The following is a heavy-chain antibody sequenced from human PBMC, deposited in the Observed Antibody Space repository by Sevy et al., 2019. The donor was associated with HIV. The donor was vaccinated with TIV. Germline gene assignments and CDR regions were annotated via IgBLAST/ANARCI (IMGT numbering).Heavy chain of an antibody. CDR3: ARHGIFGVTYSFDY. J-gene: IGHJ4*02. D-gene: IGHD3-3*01. CDR2: IDQSGNA. CDR1: GYSISRGYH. V-gene: IGHV4-38-2*01. Sequence: SETLSLTCAVSGYSISRGYHWGWIRQPPGKGLEWIGSIDQSGNAYYNPSLRGRVTISVDTSTNQFSLNLRSVTAADTALYFCARHGIFGVTYSFDYWGQGALVTVSS.